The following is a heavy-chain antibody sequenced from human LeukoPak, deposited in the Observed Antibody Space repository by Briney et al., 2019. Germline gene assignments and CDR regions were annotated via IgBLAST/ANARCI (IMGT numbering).Heavy chain of an antibody. Sequence: PSETLPLTCTVSGGSISSYYWSWIRQPPGKGLEWIGYIYYSGSTNYNPSLKSRVTISVDTSKNQFSLKLSSVTAADTAVYYCARMGSVGFGELALPYYFDYWGQGTLVTVSS. CDR3: ARMGSVGFGELALPYYFDY. CDR2: IYYSGST. J-gene: IGHJ4*02. D-gene: IGHD3-10*01. CDR1: GGSISSYY. V-gene: IGHV4-59*01.